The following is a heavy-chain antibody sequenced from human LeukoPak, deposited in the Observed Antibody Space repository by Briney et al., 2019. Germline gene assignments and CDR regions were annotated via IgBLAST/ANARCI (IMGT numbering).Heavy chain of an antibody. CDR2: ISSGGNTK. D-gene: IGHD6-6*01. V-gene: IGHV3-48*03. J-gene: IGHJ4*02. CDR3: ASGFSSSPYFDY. Sequence: PGGSLRLSCAASGFSFSSYEMNWVRQAPGKGLEWVSHISSGGNTKYYVDSVRGRFSMSRDNAKNLLFLQMNSLRDEDTAVYYCASGFSSSPYFDYWGQGTLVTVSS. CDR1: GFSFSSYE.